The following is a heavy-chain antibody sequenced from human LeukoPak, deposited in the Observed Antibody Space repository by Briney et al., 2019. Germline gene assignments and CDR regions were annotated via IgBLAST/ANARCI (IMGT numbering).Heavy chain of an antibody. CDR2: MNGDGSST. CDR3: ARDGLPAARDI. V-gene: IGHV3-74*01. J-gene: IGHJ3*02. Sequence: PGGSLRLSCAGSGFIFSQFWMQWVRQVRGRGLVCVSRMNGDGSSTNCADAVKRRFPISRDNAKNTLYREMNSLRAEDTAVYYCARDGLPAARDIWGEGTMVTVSS. CDR1: GFIFSQFW. D-gene: IGHD6-6*01.